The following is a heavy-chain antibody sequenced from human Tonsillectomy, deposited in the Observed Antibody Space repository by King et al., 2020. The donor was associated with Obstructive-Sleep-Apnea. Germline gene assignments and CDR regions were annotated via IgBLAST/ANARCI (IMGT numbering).Heavy chain of an antibody. J-gene: IGHJ4*02. CDR3: ARDVSGLGFGY. V-gene: IGHV1-18*01. CDR1: GYTFSSYG. D-gene: IGHD3-10*01. Sequence: VQLVESGAEVKKPGASVKVSCKASGYTFSSYGISWVRQAPGQGLEWMGWSSTYNGDTKYPQNLQGRVTMTTDTPTNTAYMELRGLKSDDTAVYYCARDVSGLGFGYWGQGTLVTVSS. CDR2: SSTYNGDT.